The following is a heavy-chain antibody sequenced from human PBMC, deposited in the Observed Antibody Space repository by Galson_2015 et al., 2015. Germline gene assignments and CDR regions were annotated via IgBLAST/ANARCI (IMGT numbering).Heavy chain of an antibody. Sequence: SLRLSCAASGFTLSSYCMHWVRPAPGKGLEWVAVISYDGSNKYYADSVKGRFTISRDNSQNTLYLQMNSLRAEDTAVYYCAKSDRGYSSSSALDAFDIWGQGTMVTVSS. J-gene: IGHJ3*02. D-gene: IGHD6-6*01. CDR3: AKSDRGYSSSSALDAFDI. V-gene: IGHV3-30*18. CDR2: ISYDGSNK. CDR1: GFTLSSYC.